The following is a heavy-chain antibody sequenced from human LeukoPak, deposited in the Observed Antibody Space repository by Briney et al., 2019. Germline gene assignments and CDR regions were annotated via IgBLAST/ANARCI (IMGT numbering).Heavy chain of an antibody. CDR3: ARDQRCRDSACYSTDFFDS. Sequence: GGSLRLSCVASGFTFRTYWMTWVRQAPGKGLEWVAKIRGDGDETSYGDSVKGRFTISRDNADNSIHLQMTSLRADDSTVYFCARDQRCRDSACYSTDFFDSWGQGTLVSVSS. CDR2: IRGDGDET. J-gene: IGHJ5*01. D-gene: IGHD2-21*02. V-gene: IGHV3-7*01. CDR1: GFTFRTYW.